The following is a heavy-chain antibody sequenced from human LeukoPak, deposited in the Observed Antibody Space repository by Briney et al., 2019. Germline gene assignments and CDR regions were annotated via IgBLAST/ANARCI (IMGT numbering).Heavy chain of an antibody. CDR2: IYYSGST. CDR3: ATARGGTTTAASRPFDC. CDR1: GGSISSGGYY. D-gene: IGHD1-14*01. V-gene: IGHV4-31*03. Sequence: PSETLSLTCTVSGGSISSGGYYWSWIRQHPGKGLEWIGYIYYSGSTYYNPSLKSRVTISVDTSKNQFSLKLSSVTAADTAVYYCATARGGTTTAASRPFDCWGRGTLVTVSS. J-gene: IGHJ4*01.